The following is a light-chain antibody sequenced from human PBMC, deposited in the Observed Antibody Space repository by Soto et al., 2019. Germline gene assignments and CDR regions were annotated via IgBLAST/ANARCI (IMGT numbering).Light chain of an antibody. J-gene: IGKJ1*01. CDR1: QSVSSN. CDR2: DAS. CDR3: QQRSNWPRT. Sequence: EIVLTQSPATLSLSPGERATLSCRASQSVSSNLAWYQQKSGQAPRLLIYDASNRATGIPARFSGSGSGTDFTLTISSLEPEDFAVYYCQQRSNWPRTF. V-gene: IGKV3-11*01.